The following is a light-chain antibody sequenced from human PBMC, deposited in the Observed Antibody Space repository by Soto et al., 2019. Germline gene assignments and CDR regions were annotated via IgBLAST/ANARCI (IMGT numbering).Light chain of an antibody. Sequence: QSALTQPASVSGSPGQSITISCTRTSSDVGGYNYVSWYQQHPGKAPKLMIYDVSNRPSGVSNRFSGSKSGNTASLTISGLQAEDEADYYCSSYTSSSTFFGGGTKLTVL. J-gene: IGLJ2*01. CDR2: DVS. CDR3: SSYTSSSTF. CDR1: SSDVGGYNY. V-gene: IGLV2-14*01.